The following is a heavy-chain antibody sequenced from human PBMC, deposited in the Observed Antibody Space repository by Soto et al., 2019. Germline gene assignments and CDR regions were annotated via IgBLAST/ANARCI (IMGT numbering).Heavy chain of an antibody. CDR1: GYTFTSYG. Sequence: ASVKVSCKAPGYTFTSYGISWVRQAPGQGLEWMGWISAYNGNTNYAQKLQGRVTMTTDTSTSTAYMELRSLRSDDTAVYYCARDRVYSYGEYYYGMDVWGQGTTVTVSS. V-gene: IGHV1-18*04. D-gene: IGHD5-18*01. J-gene: IGHJ6*02. CDR2: ISAYNGNT. CDR3: ARDRVYSYGEYYYGMDV.